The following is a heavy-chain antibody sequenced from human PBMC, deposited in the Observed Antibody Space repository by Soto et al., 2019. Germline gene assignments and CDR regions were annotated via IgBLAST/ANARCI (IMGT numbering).Heavy chain of an antibody. CDR1: GFSLSDYY. D-gene: IGHD3-22*01. Sequence: GGSLRLSCAASGFSLSDYYVSWIRQAPGEGLEWVSHISSSGTTTHYADSVKGRFTISKDNAKNSLYLQMNSLRAEDTAVYYCARVRGDSSGSYYFDYWGQGTLVTVSS. CDR2: ISSSGTTT. J-gene: IGHJ4*02. V-gene: IGHV3-11*01. CDR3: ARVRGDSSGSYYFDY.